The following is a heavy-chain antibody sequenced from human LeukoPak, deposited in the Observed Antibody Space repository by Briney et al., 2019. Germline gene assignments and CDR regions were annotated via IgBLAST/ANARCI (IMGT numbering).Heavy chain of an antibody. D-gene: IGHD3-10*01. CDR2: IIPIFGTA. J-gene: IGHJ5*02. Sequence: SVKVSCKASGGTFSSYAISWVRQAPGQGLEWMGGIIPIFGTANYAQKFQGRVTITADESTSTAYMELSSLRSEDTAVYYCASQDNYYGSGVMFDPWGQGTLATVSS. CDR3: ASQDNYYGSGVMFDP. V-gene: IGHV1-69*13. CDR1: GGTFSSYA.